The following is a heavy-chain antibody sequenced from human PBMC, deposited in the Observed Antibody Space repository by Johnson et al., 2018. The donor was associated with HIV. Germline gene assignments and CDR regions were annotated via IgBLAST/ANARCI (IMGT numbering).Heavy chain of an antibody. CDR3: AKDRFRVGTTMAESGAFDI. Sequence: QVQLVESGGGLVKPGGSLRLSCAASGFTFSDYYMSWIRQAPGKGLEWVSYISSGAGTIYYADSVRGRFTISRDNAKNSLYLHIKSLRSEDTALYYCAKDRFRVGTTMAESGAFDIWGQGTMVTVSS. D-gene: IGHD5-18*01. CDR2: ISSGAGTI. V-gene: IGHV3-11*01. CDR1: GFTFSDYY. J-gene: IGHJ3*02.